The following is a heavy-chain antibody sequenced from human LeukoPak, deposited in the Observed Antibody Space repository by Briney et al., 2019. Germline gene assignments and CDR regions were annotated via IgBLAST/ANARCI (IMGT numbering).Heavy chain of an antibody. CDR2: IYYSGST. CDR1: GGSISSYY. Sequence: SETLSLTCTVSGGSISSYYCSWIRQPPGKGLEWIGYIYYSGSTNYNPSLKSRVTISVDTSKNQFSLKLSSVTATDTAVYYCARLQRGPYCGADCYSGYFDFWGQGILVTVSS. CDR3: ARLQRGPYCGADCYSGYFDF. J-gene: IGHJ4*02. V-gene: IGHV4-59*08. D-gene: IGHD2-21*01.